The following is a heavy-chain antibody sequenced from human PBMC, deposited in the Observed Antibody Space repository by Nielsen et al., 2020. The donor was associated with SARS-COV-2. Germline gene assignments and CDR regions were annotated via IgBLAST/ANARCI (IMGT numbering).Heavy chain of an antibody. CDR1: GFTFSSYA. D-gene: IGHD3-10*01. Sequence: GESLKISCAASGFTFSSYAMSWVRQAPGKGLEWVSAISGSGGSTYYADSVKGRFTISRDNSKNTLYLQMNSLRAEDTAVYYCAKDRSGRTLDWFDPWGQGTLVTVSS. J-gene: IGHJ5*02. CDR2: ISGSGGST. CDR3: AKDRSGRTLDWFDP. V-gene: IGHV3-23*01.